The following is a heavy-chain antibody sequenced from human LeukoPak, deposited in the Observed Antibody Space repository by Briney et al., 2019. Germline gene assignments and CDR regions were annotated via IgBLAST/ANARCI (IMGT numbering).Heavy chain of an antibody. CDR3: ARHVSAVAGLPDYYFDY. J-gene: IGHJ4*02. D-gene: IGHD6-19*01. CDR2: IYYSGST. Sequence: SETLSLTCTVSGGSISSSSYYWGWIRQPPGKGLEWIGSIYYSGSTYYNPSLKSRVTISVDTSKNQFSLKLSSVTAADTAVYYCARHVSAVAGLPDYYFDYWGQGTLVTVSS. CDR1: GGSISSSSYY. V-gene: IGHV4-39*01.